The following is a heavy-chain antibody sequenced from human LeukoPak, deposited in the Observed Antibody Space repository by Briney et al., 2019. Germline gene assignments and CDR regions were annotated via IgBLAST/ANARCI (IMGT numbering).Heavy chain of an antibody. CDR3: ARDHSTGWSPL. CDR1: GYTLTKYS. D-gene: IGHD2-2*01. Sequence: GASVKVSCKASGYTLTKYSMNWVRQAPGQGLEWLGWIDANTGHPTYAQGFAGRFVFSLDTSVSTAYLQINSLKAEDTAFYYCARDHSTGWSPLWGQGTLVTVSS. CDR2: IDANTGHP. V-gene: IGHV7-4-1*02. J-gene: IGHJ4*02.